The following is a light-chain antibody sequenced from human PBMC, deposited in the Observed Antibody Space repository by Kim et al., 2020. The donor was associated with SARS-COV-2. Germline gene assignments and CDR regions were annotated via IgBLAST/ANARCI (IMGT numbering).Light chain of an antibody. CDR2: AAS. CDR3: QQSHSTPWLT. CDR1: QNIGTR. J-gene: IGKJ4*01. Sequence: SVGDRVTIACRASQNIGTRLNWYQQRPGKAPNLLIYAASSLQSGVPSRFSGSGSGTDFTLTISSLQPEDFATYYCQQSHSTPWLTFGGGTKVDIK. V-gene: IGKV1-39*01.